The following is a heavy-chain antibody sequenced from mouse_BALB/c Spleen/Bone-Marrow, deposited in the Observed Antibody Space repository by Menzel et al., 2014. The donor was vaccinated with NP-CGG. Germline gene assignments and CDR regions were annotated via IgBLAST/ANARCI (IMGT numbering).Heavy chain of an antibody. CDR1: GFNIKDTY. CDR2: IDPANGNT. D-gene: IGHD2-14*01. V-gene: IGHV14-3*02. Sequence: EVKLEESGAELVKPGASVKLSCTASGFNIKDTYMHWVKQRPEQGLEWIGRIDPANGNTKYDPKFQGKATITADTSSNTAYLQLSRLTSEDTAVYYCASYRYGWYFNVWSAGTTGTVSS. CDR3: ASYRYGWYFNV. J-gene: IGHJ1*01.